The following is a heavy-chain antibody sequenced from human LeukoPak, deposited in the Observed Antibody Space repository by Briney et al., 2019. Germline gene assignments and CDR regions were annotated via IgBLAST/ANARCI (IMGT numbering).Heavy chain of an antibody. CDR3: ARGGPYSSSWSYFDY. V-gene: IGHV1-46*01. CDR1: GGTFSSYA. J-gene: IGHJ4*02. CDR2: INLSGGST. D-gene: IGHD6-13*01. Sequence: GASVKVSCKASGGTFSSYAISWVRQAPGQGLEWMGIINLSGGSTSYAQKFQGRVTMTRDTSTSTVYMELSSLRSEDTAVYYCARGGPYSSSWSYFDYWGQGTLVTVSS.